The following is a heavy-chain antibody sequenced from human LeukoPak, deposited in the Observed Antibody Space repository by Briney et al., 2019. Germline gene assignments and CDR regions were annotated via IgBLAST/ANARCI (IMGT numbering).Heavy chain of an antibody. D-gene: IGHD3-16*02. CDR2: IWYDGSNK. CDR1: GFTFSTYG. V-gene: IGHV3-33*01. J-gene: IGHJ4*02. CDR3: ARDLEIGSLSYYFDY. Sequence: GGSLRLSCAASGFTFSTYGMHWVRQAPGKGLEWVAVIWYDGSNKYYADSVRGRFTISRDNFKNTLYLQMNSLRAEDTAVYYCARDLEIGSLSYYFDYWGQGTLVTVSS.